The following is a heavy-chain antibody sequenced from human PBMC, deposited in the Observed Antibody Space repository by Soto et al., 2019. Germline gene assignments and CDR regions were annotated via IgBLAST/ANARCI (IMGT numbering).Heavy chain of an antibody. D-gene: IGHD7-27*01. CDR2: ISGSGGSA. CDR1: GFTFSIFA. V-gene: IGHV3-23*01. Sequence: PEGSLRLSCAVSGFTFSIFAMSWVRQSPGKGLEWVSTISGSGGSAYYADAVKGRFSISRDNSMGTLYLQMKSLRVEDTAIYYCAKEVSLGSTVDLGYWGQGTLVTVSS. CDR3: AKEVSLGSTVDLGY. J-gene: IGHJ4*02.